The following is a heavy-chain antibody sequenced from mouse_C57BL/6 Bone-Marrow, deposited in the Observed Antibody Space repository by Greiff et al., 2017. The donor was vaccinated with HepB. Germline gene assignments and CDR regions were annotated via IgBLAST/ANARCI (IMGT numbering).Heavy chain of an antibody. CDR2: ISSGGSYT. CDR1: GFTFSSYG. D-gene: IGHD2-3*01. Sequence: EVQLVESGGDLVKPGGSLKLSCAASGFTFSSYGMSWVRQTPDKRLEWVATISSGGSYTYYPDSVKGRFTISRDNAKNTLYLQMSSLKSEDTAMYYCARGYYRYYFDYWGQGTTLTVSS. J-gene: IGHJ2*01. CDR3: ARGYYRYYFDY. V-gene: IGHV5-6*01.